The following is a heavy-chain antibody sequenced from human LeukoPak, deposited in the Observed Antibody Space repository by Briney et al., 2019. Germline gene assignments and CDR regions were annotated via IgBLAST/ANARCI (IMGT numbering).Heavy chain of an antibody. Sequence: SETLSLTCSVSGVSISAYYWSWIRQPAGKGLEWIGRIYPGESIYASENTNYNPSLKSRVSMSGDTSKNQVSLKLRSVTAADAAVYYCARDPTTLTTILDSWGQGTLVTVSS. CDR1: GVSISAYY. V-gene: IGHV4-4*07. CDR2: IYPGESIYASENT. CDR3: ARDPTTLTTILDS. D-gene: IGHD4-17*01. J-gene: IGHJ4*02.